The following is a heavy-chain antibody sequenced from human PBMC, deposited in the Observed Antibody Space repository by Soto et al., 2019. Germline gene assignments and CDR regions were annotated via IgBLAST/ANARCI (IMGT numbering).Heavy chain of an antibody. Sequence: QVQLVQSGAEEKKPGASVKVSCKASGYTFTTYAIHWVRQAPGQRLEWMGWINVGNGHTKYSQKFQGRVTITRDTSATTAYMELSSLRSEDMAVYYCARDLSGNFYYYGWDVWGQGTTVTVSS. CDR2: INVGNGHT. D-gene: IGHD5-12*01. V-gene: IGHV1-3*05. CDR3: ARDLSGNFYYYGWDV. CDR1: GYTFTTYA. J-gene: IGHJ6*02.